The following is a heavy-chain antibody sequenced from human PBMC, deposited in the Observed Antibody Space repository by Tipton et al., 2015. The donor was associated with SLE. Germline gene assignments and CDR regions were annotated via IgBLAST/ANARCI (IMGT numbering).Heavy chain of an antibody. CDR2: INHSGST. J-gene: IGHJ6*02. Sequence: TLSLTCTVSGGSVSSGSYYWSWIRQPPGKGLEWIGEINHSGSTNYNPSLKSRVTISVDTSKTQFSLKLSSVTAADTAVYYCARGRGDYYYGMDVWGQGTTVTVSS. CDR1: GGSVSSGSYY. V-gene: IGHV4-61*01. CDR3: ARGRGDYYYGMDV.